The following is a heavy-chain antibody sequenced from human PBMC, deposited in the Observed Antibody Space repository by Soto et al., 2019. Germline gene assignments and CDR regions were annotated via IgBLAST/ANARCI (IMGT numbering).Heavy chain of an antibody. Sequence: GASVKVSCKASGYTFTNYAIHWVRQAPGQRLEWMGWINAGNGNTKYSQKFQGRVTITRDTSATTPYMELSSLRSEDTAVYYCAGGRWPYGMDVWGQGTTVTVSS. CDR3: AGGRWPYGMDV. V-gene: IGHV1-3*01. CDR1: GYTFTNYA. D-gene: IGHD2-15*01. J-gene: IGHJ6*02. CDR2: INAGNGNT.